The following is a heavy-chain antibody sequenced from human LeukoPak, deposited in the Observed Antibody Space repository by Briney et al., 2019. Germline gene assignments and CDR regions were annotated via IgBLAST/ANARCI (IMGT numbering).Heavy chain of an antibody. CDR2: TIPIFGTA. Sequence: GASVKVSCKASGGTFSSYAISWVRQAPGQGLEWMGGTIPIFGTANYAQKFQGRVTITADKSTSTAYMELSSLRSEDTAVYYCARRSGSYLATRFDPWGQGTLVTVSS. D-gene: IGHD3-10*01. V-gene: IGHV1-69*06. J-gene: IGHJ5*02. CDR1: GGTFSSYA. CDR3: ARRSGSYLATRFDP.